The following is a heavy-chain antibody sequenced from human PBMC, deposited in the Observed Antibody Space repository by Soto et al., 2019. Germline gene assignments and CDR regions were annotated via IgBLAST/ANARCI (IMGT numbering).Heavy chain of an antibody. CDR2: ISGYNGDT. CDR1: GYTFTRYG. D-gene: IGHD2-8*01. J-gene: IGHJ6*02. V-gene: IGHV1-18*01. CDR3: ARNGQPPYYYYGMDV. Sequence: ASVKVSCKASGYTFTRYGISWVRQAPGQGLEWMGWISGYNGDTNYAQKFQGRVTMTVDTSTTTAFMELTSLTSDDRAVYYCARNGQPPYYYYGMDVWGQGTTVTVSS.